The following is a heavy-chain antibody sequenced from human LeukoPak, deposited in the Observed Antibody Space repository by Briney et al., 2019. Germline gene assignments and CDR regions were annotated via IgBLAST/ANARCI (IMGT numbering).Heavy chain of an antibody. V-gene: IGHV3-23*01. CDR1: GFTFSNYA. CDR3: GKDHSIAATATVGDFDY. J-gene: IGHJ4*02. CDR2: ISGGGGTT. Sequence: GGSLRLSCAASGFTFSNYAMTWVRQAPGRGLEWVSTISGGGGTTHYADSVKGRFIISRDNSKNTLSLQMNSLRAEDTAVYYCGKDHSIAATATVGDFDYWGQGTLVTVSS. D-gene: IGHD6-13*01.